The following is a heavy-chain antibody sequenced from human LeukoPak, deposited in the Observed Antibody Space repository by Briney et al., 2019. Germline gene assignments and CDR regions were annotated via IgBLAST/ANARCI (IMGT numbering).Heavy chain of an antibody. D-gene: IGHD3-3*01. Sequence: GGSLRLSCAASGFTFSTYWMHWVRQAPGKGLVWVSRIKSDGSTNYADSVKGRFTISRANAKNTLSLQMNSLRPEDTGVYYCARAPSEIGGYYPEYFRHWGQGTLVTVSS. CDR2: IKSDGST. CDR1: GFTFSTYW. CDR3: ARAPSEIGGYYPEYFRH. V-gene: IGHV3-74*01. J-gene: IGHJ1*01.